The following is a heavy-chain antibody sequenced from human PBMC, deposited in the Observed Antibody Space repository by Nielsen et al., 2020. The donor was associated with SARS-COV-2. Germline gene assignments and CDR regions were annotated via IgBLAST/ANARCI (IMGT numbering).Heavy chain of an antibody. J-gene: IGHJ3*02. D-gene: IGHD3-22*01. V-gene: IGHV3-21*01. CDR2: ISSSSSYI. CDR3: ANFDGSGYNAFDI. Sequence: GESLKISRAASGFTFSSYSMNWVRQAPGKGLEWVSSISSSSSYIYYADSVKGRFTISRDNAKNSLYLQMNSLRAEDTAVYYCANFDGSGYNAFDIWGQGTMVTVSS. CDR1: GFTFSSYS.